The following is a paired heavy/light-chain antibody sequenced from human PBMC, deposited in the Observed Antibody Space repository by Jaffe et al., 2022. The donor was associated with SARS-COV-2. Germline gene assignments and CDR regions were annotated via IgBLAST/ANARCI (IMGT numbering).Light chain of an antibody. Sequence: DIQMTQSPPTLSASVGDRVTISCRASQTISSWLAWYQQKPGKAPKLLIYKASSLESGVSSRFSGSGSGTEFTLTINSLQPDDYATYYCQQYNSYWTFGQGTKVEIK. CDR2: KAS. CDR1: QTISSW. CDR3: QQYNSYWT. J-gene: IGKJ1*01. V-gene: IGKV1-5*03.
Heavy chain of an antibody. J-gene: IGHJ3*02. Sequence: EMRLVESGGGLVQPGGSLRLSCAASAFTFTKYAMSWVRQAPGKGLEWVSSITFNGGTTYYADSVKGRFTISRDNSRETLFLQMNSLRAEDTAVYYCAKDREVPAGAGAFDIWGQGTMVTVSS. CDR1: AFTFTKYA. V-gene: IGHV3-23*04. CDR2: ITFNGGTT. D-gene: IGHD2-2*01. CDR3: AKDREVPAGAGAFDI.